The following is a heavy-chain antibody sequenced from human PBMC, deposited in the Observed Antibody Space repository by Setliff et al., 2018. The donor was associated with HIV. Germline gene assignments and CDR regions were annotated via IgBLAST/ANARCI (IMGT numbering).Heavy chain of an antibody. V-gene: IGHV4-4*09. CDR1: GDSNSSYF. J-gene: IGHJ4*02. D-gene: IGHD4-17*01. CDR3: ARQPPPGDYADY. Sequence: SETLSLTCTVSGDSNSSYFWNWIRQSPGKGLEWIGFRSTTRSTNYNPSLRSRVTISLDTSKNQFSLRLTSVTAEETAVYYCARQPPPGDYADYWGQGPLVTVSS. CDR2: RSTTRST.